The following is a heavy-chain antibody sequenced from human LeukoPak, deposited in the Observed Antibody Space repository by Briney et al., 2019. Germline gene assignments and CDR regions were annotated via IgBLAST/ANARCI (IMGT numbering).Heavy chain of an antibody. D-gene: IGHD5-24*01. CDR3: ARDVLEVSGYLDY. CDR1: GYTFTGDY. J-gene: IGHJ4*02. V-gene: IGHV1-2*02. Sequence: GPSVRVSCKASGYTFTGDYMHWVRQAPGQGLEWEGWINPNSGGTNYAQKFQGRVTMTRDTSISTAYMERSRLRSDDTAVYYCARDVLEVSGYLDYWGQGTLVTVSS. CDR2: INPNSGGT.